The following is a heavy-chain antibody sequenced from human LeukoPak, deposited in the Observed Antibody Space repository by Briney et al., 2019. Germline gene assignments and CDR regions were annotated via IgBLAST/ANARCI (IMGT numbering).Heavy chain of an antibody. J-gene: IGHJ6*03. CDR1: TGSISSSGYY. D-gene: IGHD2-15*01. CDR3: ARVALLPAYYMDV. Sequence: SETLSLTCAISTGSISSSGYYWGWIRQPPGKGLEWIGYIYYSGSTNYNPSLESRVTISVDTSKNQFSLKLSSVTAADTAVYYCARVALLPAYYMDVWGKGTTVTVSS. V-gene: IGHV4-61*08. CDR2: IYYSGST.